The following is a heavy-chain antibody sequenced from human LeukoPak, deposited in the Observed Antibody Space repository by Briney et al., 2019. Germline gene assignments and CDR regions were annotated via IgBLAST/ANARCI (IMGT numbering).Heavy chain of an antibody. J-gene: IGHJ4*02. CDR3: VKDLLQVTMKKLDH. Sequence: AGGSLRLSCAASGLSFSSYAMHWVRQAPGKGLEWVAVISYDGTEKYYGDSVKGRFTISRDNSKNTLYLQMSSLRPEDTAVYYCVKDLLQVTMKKLDHWGQGTLVTVSS. V-gene: IGHV3-30*14. D-gene: IGHD4-11*01. CDR2: ISYDGTEK. CDR1: GLSFSSYA.